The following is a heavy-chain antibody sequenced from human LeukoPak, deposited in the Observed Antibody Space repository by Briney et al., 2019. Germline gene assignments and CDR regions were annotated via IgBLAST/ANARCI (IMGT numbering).Heavy chain of an antibody. CDR1: GFTLSSYA. J-gene: IGHJ6*02. Sequence: GGSLRLSCAASGFTLSSYAMSWVRQAPGKGLEWVSGISGSGGTTYHADSVKGRFSISRDTSKNTLYLQLNTLRAEDTAVYYCTNAAGITYYYYNMDVWGQGTTVTVS. CDR3: TNAAGITYYYYNMDV. V-gene: IGHV3-23*01. CDR2: ISGSGGTT. D-gene: IGHD6-13*01.